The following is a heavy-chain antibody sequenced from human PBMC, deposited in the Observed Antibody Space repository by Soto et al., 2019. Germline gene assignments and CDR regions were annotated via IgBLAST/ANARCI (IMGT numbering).Heavy chain of an antibody. J-gene: IGHJ4*02. CDR3: ARGDCISTGCRPYYFDY. Sequence: SETLSLTCTVSGGSISSGDYYWSWIRQPPGKGLEWIGYIYYSGSTYYNPSLKSRVTISVDTSKNQFSLKLSSVTAADTAVYYCARGDCISTGCRPYYFDYWGQGTLVTVSS. CDR1: GGSISSGDYY. V-gene: IGHV4-30-4*01. CDR2: IYYSGST. D-gene: IGHD2-2*01.